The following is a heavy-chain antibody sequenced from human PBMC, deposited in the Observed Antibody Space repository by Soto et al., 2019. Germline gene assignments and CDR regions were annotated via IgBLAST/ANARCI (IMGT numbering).Heavy chain of an antibody. D-gene: IGHD5-18*01. CDR1: GYSISNNDW. CDR2: IYYSTIT. CDR3: ARNLGPDRYSGFDP. J-gene: IGHJ5*02. Sequence: PMATLPLTCAVSGYSISNNDWWGWIRQTPGKGLEWIGYIYYSTITYYNPSLKSRVTMSVETSNNQFSLKLRSVTAVDTAVYSCARNLGPDRYSGFDPWGQLALGTISS. V-gene: IGHV4-28*01.